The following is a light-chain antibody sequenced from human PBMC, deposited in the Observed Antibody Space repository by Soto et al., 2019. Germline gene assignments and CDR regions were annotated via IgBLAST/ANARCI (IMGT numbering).Light chain of an antibody. V-gene: IGLV2-14*01. CDR1: SSDVGGYNY. CDR3: GSYTSSSTLVYV. CDR2: EVS. J-gene: IGLJ1*01. Sequence: QSVLTQPASVSGSPGQSITISCTGTSSDVGGYNYVSWYQQHPGKAPKLMIYEVSNRPSGVSNRFSGSKSGNTASLTISGLQAEDEADYYCGSYTSSSTLVYVFGTGTKVTVL.